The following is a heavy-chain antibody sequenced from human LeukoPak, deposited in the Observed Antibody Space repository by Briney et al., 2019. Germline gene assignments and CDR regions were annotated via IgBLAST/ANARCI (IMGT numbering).Heavy chain of an antibody. CDR1: GGSISSSSYY. V-gene: IGHV4-39*01. CDR3: GTTLHTSYFDY. J-gene: IGHJ4*02. D-gene: IGHD1-1*01. Sequence: SETLSLTCTVSGGSISSSSYYWGWIRQPPGKGLEWIGSIYYSGSTYYNPSLKCRVTISVDTSKNQFSLKLSSVTAADTAVYYCGTTLHTSYFDYWGQGTLVTVS. CDR2: IYYSGST.